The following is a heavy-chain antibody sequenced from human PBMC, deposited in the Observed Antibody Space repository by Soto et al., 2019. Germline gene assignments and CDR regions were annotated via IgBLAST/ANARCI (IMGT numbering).Heavy chain of an antibody. V-gene: IGHV1-69*02. J-gene: IGHJ3*02. CDR2: IIPILGIA. CDR1: GGTFSSYT. D-gene: IGHD3-3*01. CDR3: ARDMEWLLSTDAFDI. Sequence: GASVKVSCKASGGTFSSYTISWVRQAPGQGLEWMGRIIPILGIANYAQKLQGRVTITADKSTSTAYMELSSLRSEDTAVYYCARDMEWLLSTDAFDIWGQGTMVTVSS.